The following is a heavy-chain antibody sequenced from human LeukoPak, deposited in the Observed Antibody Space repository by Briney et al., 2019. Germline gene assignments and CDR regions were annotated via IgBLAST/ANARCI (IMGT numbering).Heavy chain of an antibody. J-gene: IGHJ4*02. Sequence: SVKVSCKASGGTFSSYAISWVRQAPGQGLEWMGGIIPIFGTANYAQKFQGRVTITTDESTSTAYMELSSLRSEDTAVHYCARELSSGWGPYFDYWGQGTLVTVSS. V-gene: IGHV1-69*05. CDR2: IIPIFGTA. D-gene: IGHD6-19*01. CDR1: GGTFSSYA. CDR3: ARELSSGWGPYFDY.